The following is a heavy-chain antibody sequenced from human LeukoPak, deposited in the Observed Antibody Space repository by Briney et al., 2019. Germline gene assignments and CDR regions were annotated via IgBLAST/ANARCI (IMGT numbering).Heavy chain of an antibody. V-gene: IGHV4-34*01. Sequence: SETLSLTCAVYGGSFSGYYWSWIRQPPGKGLEWIGEINHSGSTNYNPSLKSRVTISVDTSKNQFSLKLSSVTAADTAVYYCARLCGGSCYRLDYWGQGALVTVSS. J-gene: IGHJ4*02. CDR3: ARLCGGSCYRLDY. CDR2: INHSGST. D-gene: IGHD2-15*01. CDR1: GGSFSGYY.